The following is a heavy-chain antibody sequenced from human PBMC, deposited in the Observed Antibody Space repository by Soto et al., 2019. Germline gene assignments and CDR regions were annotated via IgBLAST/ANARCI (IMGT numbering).Heavy chain of an antibody. Sequence: SETLSPTCTVSGDSVSSGGYYWSWIRQPPGKGLEWIGYIYSSGSANYNPSLKSRVTISRDTSKNQISLKVASVTAADTAGYYCARGFSSVSMDAWGQGTTVTVSS. J-gene: IGHJ6*02. CDR3: ARGFSSVSMDA. CDR2: IYSSGSA. V-gene: IGHV4-61*08. CDR1: GDSVSSGGYY. D-gene: IGHD6-19*01.